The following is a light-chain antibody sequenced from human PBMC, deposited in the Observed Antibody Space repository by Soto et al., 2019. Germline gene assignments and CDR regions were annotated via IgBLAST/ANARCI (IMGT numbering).Light chain of an antibody. CDR1: NNL. V-gene: IGLV1-51*01. CDR3: GAWDSSLSAGV. J-gene: IGLJ2*01. CDR2: DND. Sequence: QSAPTQPASVSGSPGQSITISCTGTNNLVSWYQQHPGKAPKLLIYDNDKRPSGIPDRFSASKSGTSATLGITGLQTGDEADYYCGAWDSSLSAGVFGGGTKLTVL.